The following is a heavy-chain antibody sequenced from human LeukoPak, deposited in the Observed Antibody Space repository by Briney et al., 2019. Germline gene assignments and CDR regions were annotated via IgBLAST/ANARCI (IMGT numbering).Heavy chain of an antibody. CDR3: ARGREVTHYDILTGYYNVISDFDY. D-gene: IGHD3-9*01. CDR2: IKQDGSEK. CDR1: GFTFSSYW. Sequence: GGSLRLSCAASGFTFSSYWMSWVRQAPGKGLEWVANIKQDGSEKYYVDSVKGRFTISRDNAKNSLYLQMNSLRAEDTAVYYCARGREVTHYDILTGYYNVISDFDYWGQGTLVTVSS. J-gene: IGHJ4*02. V-gene: IGHV3-7*01.